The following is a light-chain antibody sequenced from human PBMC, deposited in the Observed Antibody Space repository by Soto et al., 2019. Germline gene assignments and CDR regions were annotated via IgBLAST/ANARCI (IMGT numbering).Light chain of an antibody. V-gene: IGKV3-15*01. CDR2: DAS. J-gene: IGKJ1*01. Sequence: EIVMTESPATLSVSPWERATLSCRASESVSRNLAWYQQKPGQAPRLLIYDASTRATGIPDRFSGSGSGTDFTLTISRLEPEDFAVYYCQRYGGFGQGTKVDIK. CDR1: ESVSRN. CDR3: QRYGG.